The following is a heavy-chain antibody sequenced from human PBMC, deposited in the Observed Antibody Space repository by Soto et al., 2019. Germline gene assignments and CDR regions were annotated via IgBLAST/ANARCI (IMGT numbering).Heavy chain of an antibody. V-gene: IGHV4-30-2*01. CDR3: ASGGGYSSSWYPIDGYFQH. D-gene: IGHD6-13*01. Sequence: PSETLSLTCAVSGGSISSGGYSWSWIRQPPGEGLEWIGYIYHSGSTYYNPSLKSRVTISVDRSKNQFSLKLSSVTAADTAVYYCASGGGYSSSWYPIDGYFQHWGQGTLLTVSS. J-gene: IGHJ1*01. CDR1: GGSISSGGYS. CDR2: IYHSGST.